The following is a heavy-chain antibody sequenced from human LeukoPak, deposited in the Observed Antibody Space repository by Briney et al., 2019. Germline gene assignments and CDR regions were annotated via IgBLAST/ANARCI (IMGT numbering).Heavy chain of an antibody. J-gene: IGHJ3*02. CDR2: INQDGSER. V-gene: IGHV3-7*03. D-gene: IGHD2/OR15-2a*01. CDR1: GFTFDGYS. CDR3: ATGFSYAFDI. Sequence: GGSLRLSCEGSGFTFDGYSMSWVRQAPGKGLEWVATINQDGSERYNLDSAKRLFTISRDNAKNAVYLQMNCCRAEDRAGDYCATGFSYAFDIWGQGTMVTVSS.